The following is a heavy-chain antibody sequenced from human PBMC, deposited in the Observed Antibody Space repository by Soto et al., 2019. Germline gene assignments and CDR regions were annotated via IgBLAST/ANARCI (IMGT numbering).Heavy chain of an antibody. Sequence: SETLSLTCTVSGVSISSSTYYWGWIRQPPGKGLEWIGSVYYSGSTYYNPSLKSRVTISVDTSKNHFSLKLTSVTAADTAVYYCAAPPRYWGQGTLVTVSS. J-gene: IGHJ4*02. CDR1: GVSISSSTYY. V-gene: IGHV4-39*02. CDR3: AAPPRY. CDR2: VYYSGST. D-gene: IGHD6-6*01.